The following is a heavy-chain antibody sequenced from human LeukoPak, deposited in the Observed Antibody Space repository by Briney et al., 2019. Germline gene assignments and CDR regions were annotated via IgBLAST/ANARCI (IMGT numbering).Heavy chain of an antibody. CDR1: GDSISSSSYY. CDR2: IYYSGST. V-gene: IGHV4-39*01. D-gene: IGHD6-13*01. J-gene: IGHJ4*02. CDR3: APIAAAGDFDY. Sequence: PSETLSLTCTVSGDSISSSSYYWGWIRQPPGKGLEWIGSIYYSGSTYYNPSLKSRVTISVDTSKNQFSLKLSSVTAADTAVYYWAPIAAAGDFDYWGQGTLVTVSS.